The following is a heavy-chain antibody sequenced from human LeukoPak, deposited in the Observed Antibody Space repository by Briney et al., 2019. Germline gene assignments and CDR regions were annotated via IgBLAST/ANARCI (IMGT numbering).Heavy chain of an antibody. V-gene: IGHV4-59*01. J-gene: IGHJ4*02. D-gene: IGHD3-16*01. Sequence: SETLSLTCTVSDDSISDYYRGWIRQPPGKGLEWIGYFHNGGTSTYNPSLKSRVTISADTSKNQFSLKLNSLTTADTAVYYCTRGAGWLIDYWGQGILVTVSS. CDR2: FHNGGTS. CDR3: TRGAGWLIDY. CDR1: DDSISDYY.